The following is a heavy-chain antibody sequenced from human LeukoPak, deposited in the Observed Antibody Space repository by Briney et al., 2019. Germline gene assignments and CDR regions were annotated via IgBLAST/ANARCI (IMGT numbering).Heavy chain of an antibody. CDR1: VGSFSGYY. CDR2: INHSGST. D-gene: IGHD4-17*01. V-gene: IGHV4-34*01. Sequence: SETLSLTCAVYVGSFSGYYWSWIRQPPGKGLEWIGEINHSGSTNYNPSLKSRVTISVATSKNQFSLKLSSVTAADTAVYYCARVRRNGDYYTLRYYFDYCGQGTLVTVSS. J-gene: IGHJ4*02. CDR3: ARVRRNGDYYTLRYYFDY.